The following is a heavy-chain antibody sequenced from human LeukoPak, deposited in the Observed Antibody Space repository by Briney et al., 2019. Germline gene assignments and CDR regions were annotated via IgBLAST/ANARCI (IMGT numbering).Heavy chain of an antibody. J-gene: IGHJ4*02. CDR1: GFTFSSYA. CDR3: AKDSDGYNFAGVGTPFDY. CDR2: VSGSGGST. V-gene: IGHV3-23*01. D-gene: IGHD5-24*01. Sequence: GGSLRLSCAASGFTFSSYAMSWVRQAPGKGLEWGSSVSGSGGSTYYADSVKGRFPISRNNSKNTLYLQMNSLSAEDTAVYSCAKDSDGYNFAGVGTPFDYWGQGTLVTVSS.